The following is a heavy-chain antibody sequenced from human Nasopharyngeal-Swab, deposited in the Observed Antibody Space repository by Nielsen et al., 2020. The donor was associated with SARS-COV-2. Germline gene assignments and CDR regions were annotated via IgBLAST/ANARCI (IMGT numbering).Heavy chain of an antibody. V-gene: IGHV3-21*01. CDR3: ARDLGFNTIFGVVIRKPYYMDV. D-gene: IGHD3-3*01. J-gene: IGHJ6*03. Sequence: VRQMPGKGLEWVSSITSSSGYIYYADSVKGRFTISRDNAKNSLYLQMNSLRAEDTAVYYCARDLGFNTIFGVVIRKPYYMDVWGKGTTVTVSS. CDR2: ITSSSGYI.